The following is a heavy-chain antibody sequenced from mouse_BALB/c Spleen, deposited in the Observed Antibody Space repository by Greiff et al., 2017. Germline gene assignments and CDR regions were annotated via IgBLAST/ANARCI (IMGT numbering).Heavy chain of an antibody. D-gene: IGHD3-1*01. CDR3: ARGATHFYYAMDY. CDR1: GFTFSDYY. Sequence: EVQLVESGGGLVKPGGSLKLSYAASGFTFSDYYMYWVRQTPEKRLEWVATISDGGSYTYYPDSVKGRFTISRDNAKNNLYLQMSSLKSEDTAMYYCARGATHFYYAMDYWGQGTSVTVSS. V-gene: IGHV5-4*02. CDR2: ISDGGSYT. J-gene: IGHJ4*01.